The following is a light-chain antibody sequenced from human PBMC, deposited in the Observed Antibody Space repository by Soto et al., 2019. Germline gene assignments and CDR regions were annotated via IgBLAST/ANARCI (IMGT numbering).Light chain of an antibody. V-gene: IGLV3-21*04. CDR1: NIGSKS. Sequence: SYELTQPPSVSVAPGKTARITCGGNNIGSKSVHWYQQKPGQAPVLVIYYDSDRPSGIPERFSGSNSGNTATLTISRVEAGDEDDYYCQVWDSSSDVVFGGGTKLTVL. CDR2: YDS. CDR3: QVWDSSSDVV. J-gene: IGLJ2*01.